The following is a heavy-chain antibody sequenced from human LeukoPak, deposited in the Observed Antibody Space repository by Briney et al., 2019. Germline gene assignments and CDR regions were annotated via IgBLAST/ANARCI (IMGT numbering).Heavy chain of an antibody. Sequence: SETLSLTCTVSGGSISSYYWSWIRQPPGKGLEWIGYIYYSGSTNYNPSLKSRVTISVDTSKNQFSLKLSSVTAADTAVYYCARQEVLLWFGELRGNWFGPWGQGTLVTVSS. J-gene: IGHJ5*02. CDR3: ARQEVLLWFGELRGNWFGP. CDR1: GGSISSYY. V-gene: IGHV4-59*08. CDR2: IYYSGST. D-gene: IGHD3-10*01.